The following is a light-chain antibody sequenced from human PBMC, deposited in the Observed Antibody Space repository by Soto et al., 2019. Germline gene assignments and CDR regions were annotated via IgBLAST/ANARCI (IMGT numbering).Light chain of an antibody. CDR2: DNN. V-gene: IGLV1-40*01. Sequence: QSVLTQPPSVSGAPGQRVTISCTGSSSNIGAGFDVHWYHQIAGTAPKLLIYDNNKRPSGVPDRFSGSKSGTSASLAISGLQSEDEADYYCAAWDGSLNGWVFGGGTKVTVL. CDR1: SSNIGAGFD. J-gene: IGLJ3*02. CDR3: AAWDGSLNGWV.